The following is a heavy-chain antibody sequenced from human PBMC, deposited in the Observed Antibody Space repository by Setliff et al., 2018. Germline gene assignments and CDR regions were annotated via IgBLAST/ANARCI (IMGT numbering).Heavy chain of an antibody. CDR1: GFTFSSYS. Sequence: GGSLRLSCAASGFTFSSYSMNWVRQAPGKGLEWVSSISSSSSYIYYADSVKGRFTISRDNAKNSLYLQMNSLRAEDTAVYYCARDPAEKPGMDNWGQGTLVTVSS. CDR3: ARDPAEKPGMDN. D-gene: IGHD2-15*01. J-gene: IGHJ4*02. V-gene: IGHV3-21*01. CDR2: ISSSSSYI.